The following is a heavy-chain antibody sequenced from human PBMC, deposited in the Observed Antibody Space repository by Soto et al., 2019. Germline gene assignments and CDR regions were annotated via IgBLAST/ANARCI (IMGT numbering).Heavy chain of an antibody. V-gene: IGHV2-26*01. D-gene: IGHD2-15*01. Sequence: QVTLKESGPVLVKPTETLTLTCTVSGFSLSNARMGVSWIRQPPGKALEWLAHIFSNDEKSYSTSLKSRLTISKDTSKSQVVLTMTNMDPVDTATYDCARAPLGANLPPYMDVWGKGTTVTVSS. CDR1: GFSLSNARMG. CDR2: IFSNDEK. J-gene: IGHJ6*03. CDR3: ARAPLGANLPPYMDV.